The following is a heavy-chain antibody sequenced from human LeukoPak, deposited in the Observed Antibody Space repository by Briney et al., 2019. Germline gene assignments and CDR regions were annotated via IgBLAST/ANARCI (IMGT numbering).Heavy chain of an antibody. V-gene: IGHV1-69*04. D-gene: IGHD1-26*01. Sequence: SVKVSFKASGGTFSSYAISWVRQAPGQGLEWMGRIIPILGIANYAQKFQGRVTITADKSTSTAYMKLSSLRSEDTAVYYCASRGGSYYYYFDYWGQGTLVTVSS. CDR2: IIPILGIA. CDR1: GGTFSSYA. J-gene: IGHJ4*02. CDR3: ASRGGSYYYYFDY.